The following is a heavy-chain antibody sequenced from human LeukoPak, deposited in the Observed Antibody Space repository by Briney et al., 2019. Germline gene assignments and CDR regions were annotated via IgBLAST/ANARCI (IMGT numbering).Heavy chain of an antibody. CDR3: AKDRFPRTCSHSGYYFDH. J-gene: IGHJ4*02. V-gene: IGHV3-23*01. CDR2: MGVGAGNT. Sequence: PGGSLRLSCAASGFTFSDYAMTWVRQAPGKGLEWVSSMGVGAGNTEYTDSVKGRFTISRDSSENTLYLQMNSLRVEDTAVYYCAKDRFPRTCSHSGYYFDHWGQGTLVTVSS. D-gene: IGHD2-15*01. CDR1: GFTFSDYA.